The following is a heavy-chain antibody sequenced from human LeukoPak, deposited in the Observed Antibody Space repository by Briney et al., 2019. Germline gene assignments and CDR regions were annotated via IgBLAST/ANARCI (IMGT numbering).Heavy chain of an antibody. CDR2: ISSSSSTI. J-gene: IGHJ6*03. CDR1: GFTFSSYS. CDR3: ARDPNYSSSWYVSYYYYYMDV. Sequence: GGSLGLSCAASGFTFSSYSMNWVRQAPGKGLEWVSYISSSSSTIYYADSVKGRFTISRDNAKNSLYLQMNSLRDEDTAVYYCARDPNYSSSWYVSYYYYYMDVWGKGTTVTVSS. D-gene: IGHD6-13*01. V-gene: IGHV3-48*02.